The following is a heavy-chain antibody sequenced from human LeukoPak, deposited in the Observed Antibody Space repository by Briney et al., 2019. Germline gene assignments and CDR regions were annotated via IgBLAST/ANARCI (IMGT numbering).Heavy chain of an antibody. CDR1: GFTVSSNY. CDR2: ICSGGST. CDR3: ARGRRGYYDSSGYYYFDY. Sequence: GGSLRLSCAASGFTVSSNYMSWVRQAPGKGLEWVSVICSGGSTYYADSVKGRFTISRDNSKNTLYLQMNSLRAEDTAVYYCARGRRGYYDSSGYYYFDYWGQGTLVTVSS. V-gene: IGHV3-66*02. J-gene: IGHJ4*02. D-gene: IGHD3-22*01.